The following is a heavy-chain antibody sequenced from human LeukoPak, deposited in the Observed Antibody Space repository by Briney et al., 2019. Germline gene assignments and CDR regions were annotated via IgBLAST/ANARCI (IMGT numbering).Heavy chain of an antibody. D-gene: IGHD4-17*01. CDR2: FDPEDGET. Sequence: ASVKVSCKVSGYTLTELSMHWVRQAPGKGLEWMGGFDPEDGETIYAQKFQGRVTMTEDTSTDTAYMELSSLRSEDTAVYYCATVKIYGDYASWFDPWGQGTLVTVSS. J-gene: IGHJ5*02. CDR1: GYTLTELS. CDR3: ATVKIYGDYASWFDP. V-gene: IGHV1-24*01.